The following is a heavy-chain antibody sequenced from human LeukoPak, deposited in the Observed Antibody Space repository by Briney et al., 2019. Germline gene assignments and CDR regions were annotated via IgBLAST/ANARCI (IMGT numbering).Heavy chain of an antibody. CDR1: GFTFDDYA. CDR2: ISWNSGSI. Sequence: GGSLRLSCAASGFTFDDYAMHWVRQAPGKGLEWVSGISWNSGSIGYADSVKGRFTISRDNAKNFLYLQMNSLRAEDTALYYCAKDMWYYYGSGSYGLDYWGQGTLVTVSS. J-gene: IGHJ4*02. CDR3: AKDMWYYYGSGSYGLDY. V-gene: IGHV3-9*01. D-gene: IGHD3-10*01.